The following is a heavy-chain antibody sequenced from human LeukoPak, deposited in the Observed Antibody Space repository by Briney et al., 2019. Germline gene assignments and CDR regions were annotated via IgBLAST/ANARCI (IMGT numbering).Heavy chain of an antibody. CDR2: IFPDDSDT. CDR1: GYTFTTHW. D-gene: IGHD4-11*01. Sequence: GESLKISCKGSGYTFTTHWIGWVRQMPGKGPEWLGMIFPDDSDTRYSPSFQGQVTISVDKPLSTAYLHWSSLKASDTAMYYCTRSTRMTNPDYWGQGTQVTVSS. CDR3: TRSTRMTNPDY. J-gene: IGHJ4*02. V-gene: IGHV5-51*04.